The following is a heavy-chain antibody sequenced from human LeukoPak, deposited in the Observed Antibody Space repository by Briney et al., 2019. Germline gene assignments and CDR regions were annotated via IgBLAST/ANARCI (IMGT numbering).Heavy chain of an antibody. CDR2: ISSSSSYI. CDR1: GFTFSSYS. D-gene: IGHD7-27*01. Sequence: GGSLRLSCAASGFTFSSYSMNWVRQAPGKGLEWVSSISSSSSYIYYADSVKGRFTISRDNAKNSLYLQMNSLRAEGTAVYYCARDGVPNWGFFDYWGQGTLVTVSS. J-gene: IGHJ4*02. CDR3: ARDGVPNWGFFDY. V-gene: IGHV3-21*01.